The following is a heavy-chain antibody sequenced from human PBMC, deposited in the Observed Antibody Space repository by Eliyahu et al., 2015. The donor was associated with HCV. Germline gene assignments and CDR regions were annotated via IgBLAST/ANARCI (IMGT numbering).Heavy chain of an antibody. CDR3: AHSFIAVAGVYFQH. J-gene: IGHJ1*01. V-gene: IGHV3-48*02. D-gene: IGHD6-19*01. CDR1: GFTFSSYS. Sequence: EVQLVESGGGXVQPGGSXRLSCAASGFTFSSYSMNWVRQAPGKGLEWVSYISSSSSTIYYADSVKGRFTISRDNAKNSLYLQMNSLRDEDTAVYYCAHSFIAVAGVYFQHWGQGTLVTVSS. CDR2: ISSSSSTI.